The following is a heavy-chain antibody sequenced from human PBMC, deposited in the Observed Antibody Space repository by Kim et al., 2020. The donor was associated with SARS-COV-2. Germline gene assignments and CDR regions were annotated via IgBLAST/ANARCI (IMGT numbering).Heavy chain of an antibody. CDR3: AKAFRKQWLGYYFDY. D-gene: IGHD6-19*01. Sequence: GGSLRLSCAASGFTFSSYAMSWVRQAPGKGLEWVSVIYSGGSSTYYADSVKGRFTISRDNSKNTLYLQMNSLRAEDTAIYYCAKAFRKQWLGYYFDYWG. J-gene: IGHJ4*01. V-gene: IGHV3-23*03. CDR1: GFTFSSYA. CDR2: IYSGGSST.